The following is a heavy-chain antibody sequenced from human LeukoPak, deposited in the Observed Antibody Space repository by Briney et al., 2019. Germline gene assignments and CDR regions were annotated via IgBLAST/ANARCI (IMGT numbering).Heavy chain of an antibody. J-gene: IGHJ5*02. CDR1: GYTFTSYG. V-gene: IGHV1-18*01. Sequence: ASVKVSCTASGYTFTSYGISWVRQAPGQGLEWMGWISAYNGNTNYAQQFQGRVTMTRDTSISTAYMELSRLRSDDTAVYYCARHKQYPNWFDPWGQGTLVTVSS. CDR2: ISAYNGNT. CDR3: ARHKQYPNWFDP. D-gene: IGHD2-2*01.